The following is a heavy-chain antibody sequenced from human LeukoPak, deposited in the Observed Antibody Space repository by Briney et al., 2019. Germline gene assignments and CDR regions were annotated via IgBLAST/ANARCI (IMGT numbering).Heavy chain of an antibody. CDR1: GFTFSDYY. CDR2: ISSSGSTI. CDR3: ASNSGHCSSTSCYYYYYYYMDV. V-gene: IGHV3-11*01. J-gene: IGHJ6*03. D-gene: IGHD2-2*01. Sequence: GGSLRLSCAASGFTFSDYYMSWIRQAPGKGLEWVSYISSSGSTIYYADSVKGRFTISRDNSKNTLYLQMNSLRAEDTAVYYCASNSGHCSSTSCYYYYYYYMDVWGKGTTVTVSS.